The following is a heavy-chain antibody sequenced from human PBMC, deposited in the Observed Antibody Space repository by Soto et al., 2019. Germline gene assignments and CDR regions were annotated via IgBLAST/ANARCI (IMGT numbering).Heavy chain of an antibody. D-gene: IGHD1-26*01. CDR2: IYYSGST. CDR3: AREGVGATAGIRYFDY. J-gene: IGHJ4*02. V-gene: IGHV4-31*03. Sequence: QVQLQESGPGLVKPSQTLSLTCTVSGGSISSGGYYWSWIRQHPGKGLEWIGYIYYSGSTYYNPSLKSRVTISVDTSKNQFSLKLSSVTAADTAVYYCAREGVGATAGIRYFDYWGQGTLVTVSS. CDR1: GGSISSGGYY.